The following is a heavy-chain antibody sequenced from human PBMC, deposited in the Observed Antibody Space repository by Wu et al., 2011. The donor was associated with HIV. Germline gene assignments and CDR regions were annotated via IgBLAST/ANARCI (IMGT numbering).Heavy chain of an antibody. J-gene: IGHJ4*02. Sequence: EVKKPGSSMKVSCKASGSTFSSYAISWVRQAPGQGLEWMGRIIPIFGTAIYAHKFQGRLTITADKSSNTASMELTSLKSEDTAVYYCATDPTIAVAGTKSFWGRGTLVSVSS. D-gene: IGHD6-19*01. CDR1: GSTFSSYA. CDR2: IIPIFGTA. CDR3: ATDPTIAVAGTKSF. V-gene: IGHV1-69*06.